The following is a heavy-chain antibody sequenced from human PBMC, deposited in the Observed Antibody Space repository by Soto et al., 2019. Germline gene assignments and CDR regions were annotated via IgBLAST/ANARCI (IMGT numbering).Heavy chain of an antibody. CDR3: AKDLIANNDVREPFDM. CDR2: LVGSGADK. CDR1: GFNFPAYA. V-gene: IGHV3-23*01. J-gene: IGHJ3*02. Sequence: EVQLLESGGGLVQPGGSLRLSCAASGFNFPAYAMNWVRQAPGKGLQWVSGLVGSGADKNYADSVRGRFTVSRDNSRNTLYLQMNSLRDQDTAVYYCAKDLIANNDVREPFDMWGRGTQVTVSS. D-gene: IGHD3-10*02.